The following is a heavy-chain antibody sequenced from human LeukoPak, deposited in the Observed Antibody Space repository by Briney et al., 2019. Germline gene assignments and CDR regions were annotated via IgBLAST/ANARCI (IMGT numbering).Heavy chain of an antibody. CDR2: IYYSGST. J-gene: IGHJ4*02. Sequence: SETLSLTWTVSGGSVSSGSYYWSWIRQPPGKGLEWIVYIYYSGSTNYNPSLKSRVTISVDTSKNQFSLKLSSVTAADTAVYYCATSGSGSIGYFDYWGQETMVTVSS. D-gene: IGHD3-10*01. V-gene: IGHV4-61*01. CDR1: GGSVSSGSYY. CDR3: ATSGSGSIGYFDY.